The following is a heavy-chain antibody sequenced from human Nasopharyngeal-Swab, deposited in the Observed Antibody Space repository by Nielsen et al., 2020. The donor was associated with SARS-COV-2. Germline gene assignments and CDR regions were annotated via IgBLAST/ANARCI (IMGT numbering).Heavy chain of an antibody. CDR3: ARDYGDYERMQYYYYYGMDV. CDR2: ISSSGSTI. J-gene: IGHJ6*02. D-gene: IGHD4-17*01. CDR1: GFTFSSYE. Sequence: GGSLRLSCAASGFTFSSYEMNWVRRAPGKGLEWVSYISSSGSTIYYADSVKGRFTISRDNAKNSLYLQMNSPRAEDTAVYYCARDYGDYERMQYYYYYGMDVWGQGTTVTVSS. V-gene: IGHV3-48*03.